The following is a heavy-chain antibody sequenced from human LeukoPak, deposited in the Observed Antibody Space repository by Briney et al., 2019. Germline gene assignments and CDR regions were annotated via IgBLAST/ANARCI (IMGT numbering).Heavy chain of an antibody. CDR1: GGSISNYY. V-gene: IGHV4-59*01. J-gene: IGHJ5*02. CDR2: IYYGGST. CDR3: AREKTEDIVATIGWFDP. Sequence: TPSATLSLTCTASGGSISNYYWCWIRQPPGKGLEWIRFIYYGGSTNYNPSLKSRVTISVDTSKNQFSLKLSSVTAADTAVYYCAREKTEDIVATIGWFDPWGQGTLVTVSS. D-gene: IGHD5-12*01.